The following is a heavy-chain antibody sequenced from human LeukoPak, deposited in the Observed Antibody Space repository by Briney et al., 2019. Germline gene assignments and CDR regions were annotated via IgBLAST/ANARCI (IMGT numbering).Heavy chain of an antibody. CDR2: IYTSGST. Sequence: SETLSLTCTVSGGSISSGSYYWSWIRQPAGKGLEWIGRIYTSGSTNYNPSLKSRVTISVDTSENQFSLKLSSVTAADTAVYYCARESIARNWFDPWGQGTLVTVSS. V-gene: IGHV4-61*02. CDR1: GGSISSGSYY. D-gene: IGHD6-6*01. CDR3: ARESIARNWFDP. J-gene: IGHJ5*02.